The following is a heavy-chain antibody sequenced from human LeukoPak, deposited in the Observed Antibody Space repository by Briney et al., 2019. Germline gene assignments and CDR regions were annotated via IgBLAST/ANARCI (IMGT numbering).Heavy chain of an antibody. V-gene: IGHV3-23*01. D-gene: IGHD4-17*01. Sequence: GGSLRLSCAASGFTFTNYPMKWVRQAPGKGLEWVSDISGSGGNTHYADSVKGRFNISRDNSKNTLYLQMNSLRAEDTAIYYCAKERITTTAFDYWGQGTLVTVSS. CDR1: GFTFTNYP. J-gene: IGHJ4*02. CDR2: ISGSGGNT. CDR3: AKERITTTAFDY.